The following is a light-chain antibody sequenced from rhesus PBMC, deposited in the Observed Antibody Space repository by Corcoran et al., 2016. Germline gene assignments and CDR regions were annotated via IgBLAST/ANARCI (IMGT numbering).Light chain of an antibody. CDR1: QSIRNY. CDR2: SES. CDR3: QQFKNYLYS. J-gene: IGKJ2*01. V-gene: IGKV1-41*01. Sequence: DIQMTQSPSSLSASVGDRVTITCRASQSIRNYLNWYQQDPGKAPQLRINSESSLQSGVPSRFSGSGSGTEFTLTISSLHPEDLATYYCQQFKNYLYSFGQGTKVEIK.